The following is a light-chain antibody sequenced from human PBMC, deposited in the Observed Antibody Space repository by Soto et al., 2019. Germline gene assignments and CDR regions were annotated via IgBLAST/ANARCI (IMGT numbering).Light chain of an antibody. CDR2: DAS. CDR3: EQYGRTPPT. J-gene: IGKJ4*01. Sequence: EIVLTQSPGTLSLSPGERATLSCRASQSVANNYLAWYQQKPGQAPRFLMYDASSRATGIPDRFSGSGSGTDFTLTISRLEPEDFAVYYCEQYGRTPPTFGGGTKVEIK. CDR1: QSVANNY. V-gene: IGKV3-20*01.